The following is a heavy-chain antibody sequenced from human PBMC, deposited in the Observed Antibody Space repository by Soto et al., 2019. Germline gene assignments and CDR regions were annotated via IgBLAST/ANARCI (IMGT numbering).Heavy chain of an antibody. CDR1: GYTFTSHY. V-gene: IGHV1-46*01. CDR2: INPSGGST. Sequence: QVQLVQSGAEVKKPGASVKVSCKASGYTFTSHYMLWVRQAPGQGLEWMGIINPSGGSTSYAQKFQGRVTMTRDTSPSTVYMEVRSLRSEDTAVYYCARAASSGSYGNYFDYWGQGTLITVS. CDR3: ARAASSGSYGNYFDY. D-gene: IGHD1-26*01. J-gene: IGHJ4*02.